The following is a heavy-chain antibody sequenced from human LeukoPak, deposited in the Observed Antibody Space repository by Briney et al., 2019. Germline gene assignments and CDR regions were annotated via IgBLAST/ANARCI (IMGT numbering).Heavy chain of an antibody. J-gene: IGHJ4*02. Sequence: TGESLKISCKGSGYSFTSYWIGWVRQMPGKGLEWMGIIYPGDSDTRYSPSFQGQVTISADKSISTAYLQWSSLKAWDTAMYYCARTLGLSYGDADFDYWGQGTLVTVSS. D-gene: IGHD5-18*01. CDR3: ARTLGLSYGDADFDY. V-gene: IGHV5-51*01. CDR2: IYPGDSDT. CDR1: GYSFTSYW.